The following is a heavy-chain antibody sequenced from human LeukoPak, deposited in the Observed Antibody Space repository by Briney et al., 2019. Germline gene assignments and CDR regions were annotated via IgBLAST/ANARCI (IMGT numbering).Heavy chain of an antibody. Sequence: GGSLRLSCAASGFTFSSYAVSWVRQAPGKGLEWVSAITGSGSITYYSDSVKGRFTISRDNSKNTVYLQLNSLRVEDTAVYYCAKMQGYFDYWGQGTLVTVSS. CDR3: AKMQGYFDY. J-gene: IGHJ4*02. CDR2: ITGSGSIT. V-gene: IGHV3-23*01. CDR1: GFTFSSYA.